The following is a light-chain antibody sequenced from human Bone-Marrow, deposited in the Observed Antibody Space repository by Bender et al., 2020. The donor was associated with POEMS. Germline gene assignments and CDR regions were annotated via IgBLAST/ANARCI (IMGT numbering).Light chain of an antibody. J-gene: IGLJ3*02. CDR3: QSYDNRLNDWV. V-gene: IGLV2-11*01. CDR2: DVR. Sequence: QSALTQPRSVSGSPGQSVTISCTGSSSDVGEYNFISWYQQHPGKVPKLMIYDVRARPSGVPDRFSGSKSAYSASLTISGLQAEDEADYYCQSYDNRLNDWVFGGGTKLTVL. CDR1: SSDVGEYNF.